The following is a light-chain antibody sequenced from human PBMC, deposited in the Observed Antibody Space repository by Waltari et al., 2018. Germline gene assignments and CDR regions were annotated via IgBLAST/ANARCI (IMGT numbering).Light chain of an antibody. CDR3: SSYTSSSNWV. V-gene: IGLV2-14*01. CDR2: EVS. CDR1: SSDVGGYNY. J-gene: IGLJ3*02. Sequence: QSALTQPASVSGSPGQSITISCTGTSSDVGGYNYVSWYQQHPGKAPKLMIYEVSNRPSGVSNRFSGSKSGNTASLTISGLQAEDEADYYCSSYTSSSNWVFGGGTKLTAL.